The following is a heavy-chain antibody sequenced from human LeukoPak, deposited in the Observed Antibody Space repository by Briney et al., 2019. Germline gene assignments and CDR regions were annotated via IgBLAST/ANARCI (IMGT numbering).Heavy chain of an antibody. CDR1: GDSISSKSAA. CDR3: ARETRVISSSWFDY. J-gene: IGHJ4*02. CDR2: TYYRCKWYN. Sequence: SQTLSLICAISGDSISSKSAAWTWGRQSPSRVVELVGRTYYRCKWYNDYAVSVKSRITINPDTSKNHFSLQLNSVTPEDTALYYWARETRVISSSWFDYWGQGTLVTVSS. D-gene: IGHD6-13*01. V-gene: IGHV6-1*01.